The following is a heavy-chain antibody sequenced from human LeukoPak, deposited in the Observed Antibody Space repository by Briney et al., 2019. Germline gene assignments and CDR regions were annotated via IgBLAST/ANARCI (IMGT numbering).Heavy chain of an antibody. CDR2: IKSKTDGGTT. J-gene: IGHJ6*02. Sequence: GGSLRLSCAASGFTFSNAWMSWVRQAPGKGLEWVGRIKSKTDGGTTDYAAPVKGRFTVSRDDSKNTLYLQMNSLKTEDTAVYYCTNQDGSGSYSYGMDVWGQGTTVTISS. D-gene: IGHD3-10*01. V-gene: IGHV3-15*01. CDR3: TNQDGSGSYSYGMDV. CDR1: GFTFSNAW.